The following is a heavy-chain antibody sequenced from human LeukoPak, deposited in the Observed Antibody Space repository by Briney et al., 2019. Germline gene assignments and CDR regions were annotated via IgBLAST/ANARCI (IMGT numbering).Heavy chain of an antibody. D-gene: IGHD6-13*01. CDR2: ISSSGSTI. J-gene: IGHJ4*02. Sequence: AGGSLRLSCAASGFTFSSYEMNWVRQAPGKGLEWVSYISSSGSTIYYADSVKGRFTISRDNAKNSLYLQMNSLRAEDTAVYYCARQPYSSSWYEFDYWGQGTLVTVSS. CDR3: ARQPYSSSWYEFDY. CDR1: GFTFSSYE. V-gene: IGHV3-48*03.